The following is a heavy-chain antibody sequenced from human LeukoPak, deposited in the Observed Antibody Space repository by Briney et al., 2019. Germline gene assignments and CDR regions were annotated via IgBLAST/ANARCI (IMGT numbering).Heavy chain of an antibody. D-gene: IGHD6-13*01. CDR2: LYYSGST. CDR1: GGSFSGYY. V-gene: IGHV4-59*01. CDR3: ARSGRNSWFYFDL. J-gene: IGHJ4*02. Sequence: PSETLSLTCAVYGGSFSGYYWSWIRQPPGKGLEWIGYLYYSGSTNYNPSLESRVTISVDTSKNQFSLKLSSVTAADTAVYYCARSGRNSWFYFDLWGQGTLVTVSS.